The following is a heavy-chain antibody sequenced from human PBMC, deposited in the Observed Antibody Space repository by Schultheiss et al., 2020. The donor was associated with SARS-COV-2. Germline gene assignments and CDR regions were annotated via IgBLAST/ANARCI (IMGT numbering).Heavy chain of an antibody. D-gene: IGHD5-12*01. V-gene: IGHV3-15*01. CDR1: GFTFSNAW. CDR2: IKSKTDGGTT. CDR3: ARDHVFRGYDFGYYGMDV. Sequence: GGSLRLSCAASGFTFSNAWMSWVRQAPGKGLEWVGRIKSKTDGGTTDYAAPVKGRFTISRDDSKNTLYLQMNSLKTEDTAVYYCARDHVFRGYDFGYYGMDVWGQGTTVTVSS. J-gene: IGHJ6*02.